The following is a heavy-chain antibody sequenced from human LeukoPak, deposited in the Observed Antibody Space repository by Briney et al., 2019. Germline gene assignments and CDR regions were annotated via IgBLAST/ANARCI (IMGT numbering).Heavy chain of an antibody. CDR1: GYTFTGYY. CDR3: ARGDYDFWSGHLFDY. J-gene: IGHJ4*02. Sequence: ASVKVSCKASGYTFTGYYMHWVRQAPGQGLEWMGWINPNSGGTNYAQKFQGRVTMTRDTSISTAYMELSRLRSDDTAVYYCARGDYDFWSGHLFDYWGQGTLVTVSS. D-gene: IGHD3-3*01. CDR2: INPNSGGT. V-gene: IGHV1-2*02.